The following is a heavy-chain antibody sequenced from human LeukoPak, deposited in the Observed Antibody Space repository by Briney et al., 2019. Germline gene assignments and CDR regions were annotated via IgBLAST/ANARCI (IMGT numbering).Heavy chain of an antibody. CDR1: GFTFSTYA. Sequence: GSLRLSCAASGFTFSTYAMHWVRQAPGKGLEWVAFISSDGNKNYYEDSVKGRFTISRDNSKNTLFLQMSSLRPEDTAMYYCAKHDGPIVVVTAKLDYWGLGTLVTVSS. J-gene: IGHJ4*02. CDR3: AKHDGPIVVVTAKLDY. CDR2: ISSDGNKN. V-gene: IGHV3-30*18. D-gene: IGHD2-21*02.